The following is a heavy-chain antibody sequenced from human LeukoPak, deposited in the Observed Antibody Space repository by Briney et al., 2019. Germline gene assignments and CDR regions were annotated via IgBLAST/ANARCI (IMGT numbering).Heavy chain of an antibody. CDR2: IKSKTDGGTT. CDR3: TTDPYLSYDAFDI. J-gene: IGHJ3*02. Sequence: PGGSLRLSCAASGFTFSNAWMSWVRQAPGKGLEWVGRIKSKTDGGTTDYAAPVKGRFTISRDDSKNTLYLQMNSLKTEDTAVYYCTTDPYLSYDAFDIWGQGTMVTVSS. CDR1: GFTFSNAW. V-gene: IGHV3-15*01. D-gene: IGHD1-26*01.